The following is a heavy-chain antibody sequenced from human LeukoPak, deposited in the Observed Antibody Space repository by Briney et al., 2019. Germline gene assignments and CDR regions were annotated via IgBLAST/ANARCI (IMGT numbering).Heavy chain of an antibody. CDR3: ARATREAEEAYYFDY. CDR2: IYHSGST. V-gene: IGHV4-30-2*01. CDR1: GGSISSGGSS. Sequence: SQTLSLTCAVSGGSISSGGSSWSWIRQPPGKGLEWIGYIYHSGSTYYNPSLKSRVTLSLDRSRNQFSLKLSSVTAADTAVYYCARATREAEEAYYFDYWGQGTLVTVSS. D-gene: IGHD5-12*01. J-gene: IGHJ4*02.